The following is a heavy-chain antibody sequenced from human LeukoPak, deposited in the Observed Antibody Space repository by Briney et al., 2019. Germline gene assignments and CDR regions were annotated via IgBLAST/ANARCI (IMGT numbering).Heavy chain of an antibody. CDR2: IIPIFGTA. J-gene: IGHJ4*02. V-gene: IGHV1-69*13. CDR3: ATTKTMVRGVITFDY. D-gene: IGHD3-10*01. CDR1: GGTFSSYA. Sequence: EASVKVSCKASGGTFSSYAISWVRQAPGQGLEWMGGIIPIFGTANYAQKFQGRVTNTADESTSTAYMELSSLRSEDTAVYYCATTKTMVRGVITFDYWGQGTLVTVSS.